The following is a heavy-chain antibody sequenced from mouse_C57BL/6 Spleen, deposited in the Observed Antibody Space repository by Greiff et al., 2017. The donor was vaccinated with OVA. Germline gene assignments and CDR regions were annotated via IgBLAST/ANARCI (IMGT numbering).Heavy chain of an antibody. CDR1: GYSITSGYY. CDR2: ISYDGSN. V-gene: IGHV3-6*01. D-gene: IGHD4-1*01. J-gene: IGHJ2*01. Sequence: EVKVEESGPGLVKPSQSLSLTCSVTGYSITSGYYWNWIRQFPGNKLEWMGYISYDGSNNYNPSLKNRISITRDTSKNQFFLKLNSVTTEDTATYYCARRGNWDLPDYWGQGTTLTVSS. CDR3: ARRGNWDLPDY.